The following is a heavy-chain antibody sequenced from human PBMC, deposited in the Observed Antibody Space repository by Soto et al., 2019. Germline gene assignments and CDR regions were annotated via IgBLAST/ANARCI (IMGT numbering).Heavy chain of an antibody. D-gene: IGHD3-3*01. CDR3: ARVKTYYDFWSGYYTSYYYGMDV. CDR1: GYTFTSYY. V-gene: IGHV1-46*01. Sequence: QVQLVQSGAEVKKPGASVKVSCKASGYTFTSYYMHWVRQAPGQGLEWMGIINPSGGSTSYAQKFRGRVTMTRDTSTSTVYMELRSLRSEDTAVYYCARVKTYYDFWSGYYTSYYYGMDVWGQGTTVTVSS. CDR2: INPSGGST. J-gene: IGHJ6*02.